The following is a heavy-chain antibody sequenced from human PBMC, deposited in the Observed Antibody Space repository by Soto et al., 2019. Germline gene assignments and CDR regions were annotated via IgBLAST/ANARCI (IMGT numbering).Heavy chain of an antibody. Sequence: VQLVQSGAEVKKPGASLKVSCKASGYTFTEYGITWVRQAPGQGLEWVGWISTYNGNTNYAQKLQGRDTMTTDTSTSTAYMELRSLRSDDTAMYYCARYGYSSGWYLGTGMDVWGQGTPVTVS. CDR2: ISTYNGNT. D-gene: IGHD6-19*01. CDR3: ARYGYSSGWYLGTGMDV. CDR1: GYTFTEYG. V-gene: IGHV1-18*04. J-gene: IGHJ6*02.